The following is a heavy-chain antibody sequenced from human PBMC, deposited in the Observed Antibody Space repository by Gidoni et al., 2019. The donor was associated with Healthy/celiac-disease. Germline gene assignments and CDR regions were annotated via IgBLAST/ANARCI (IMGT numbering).Heavy chain of an antibody. CDR3: ARAFWSGYYNPGRDAFDI. J-gene: IGHJ3*02. D-gene: IGHD3-3*01. CDR2: KSYDGSNK. CDR1: GFTFSSYA. V-gene: IGHV3-30-3*01. Sequence: QVQLVESGGGVVQPGRSLRLSCAASGFTFSSYARHWVRQAPGKGLEWVAVKSYDGSNKYYADSVKGRFTISRDNSKNTLYLQMNSLRAEDTAVYYCARAFWSGYYNPGRDAFDIWGQGTMVTVSS.